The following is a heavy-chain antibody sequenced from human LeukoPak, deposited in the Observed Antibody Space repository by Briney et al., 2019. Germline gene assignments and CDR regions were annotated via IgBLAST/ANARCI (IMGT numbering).Heavy chain of an antibody. CDR1: GYTFTSYG. CDR3: ARGASDPTFDY. V-gene: IGHV1-69*05. Sequence: ASVNVSCKASGYTFTSYGISWVRQAPGQGLEWMGGIIPIFGTANYAQKFQGRVTITTDESTSTAYMELSSLRSEDTAVYYCARGASDPTFDYWGQGTLVTVSS. CDR2: IIPIFGTA. J-gene: IGHJ4*02.